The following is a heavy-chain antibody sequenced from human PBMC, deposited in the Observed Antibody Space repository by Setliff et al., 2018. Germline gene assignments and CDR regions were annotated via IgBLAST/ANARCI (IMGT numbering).Heavy chain of an antibody. J-gene: IGHJ4*02. D-gene: IGHD6-6*01. CDR3: ARGRNIAARLFDS. CDR2: IYYDGTT. CDR1: GGSINNGDLY. Sequence: SETLSLTCTVSGGSINNGDLYWGWIRQPPGKGPEWLGTIYYDGTTHYNPSLKSRVTISVDTTKNQFSLKLTSVTVADTAVYYCARGRNIAARLFDSWGQGTRVTVSS. V-gene: IGHV4-39*07.